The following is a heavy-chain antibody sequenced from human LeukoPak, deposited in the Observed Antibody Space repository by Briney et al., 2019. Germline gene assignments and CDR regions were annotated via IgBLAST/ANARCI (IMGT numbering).Heavy chain of an antibody. J-gene: IGHJ4*02. CDR3: ASRSSIWSGYQDTLYYFDS. CDR1: GGSISDSNHY. CDR2: IYYSGST. V-gene: IGHV4-61*01. Sequence: PSETLSLTCTVSGGSISDSNHYWSWIRQPPGKRLEWIGNIYYSGSTNYNPSLKSRVTISVDTSKNQFSLKLSSVTAADTAVYYCASRSSIWSGYQDTLYYFDSWGQGTLVTVSS. D-gene: IGHD3-3*01.